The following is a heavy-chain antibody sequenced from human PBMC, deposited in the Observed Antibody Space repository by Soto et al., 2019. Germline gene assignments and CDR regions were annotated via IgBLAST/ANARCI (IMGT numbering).Heavy chain of an antibody. D-gene: IGHD2-8*01. J-gene: IGHJ4*02. CDR2: ISSSSSYI. V-gene: IGHV3-21*01. CDR3: SRDDLTSDHCTNGVCYYDY. CDR1: GFTCSSYS. Sequence: EVQLVESGGGLVKPGGSLRLSCAASGFTCSSYSMNWVRQAPGKGLEWVSSISSSSSYIYYADSVKGRFNISRDNAKHSLYRQMNSLRAEDTAVYYCSRDDLTSDHCTNGVCYYDYWCQGTLVTVSS.